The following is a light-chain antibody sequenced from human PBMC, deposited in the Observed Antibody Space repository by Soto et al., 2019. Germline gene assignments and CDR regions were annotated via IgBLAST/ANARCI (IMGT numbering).Light chain of an antibody. CDR3: CSYAGGSPLGV. CDR1: SSDVGNYNL. J-gene: IGLJ1*01. Sequence: SALTQPASVSGSPGQSITSCCTGASSDVGNYNLVSWYQQHPGKAPKLMIYEASKRPSGVSNRFSASKSGITASLAISGLQAEDEADYYCCSYAGGSPLGVFGTGTKVTVL. CDR2: EAS. V-gene: IGLV2-23*02.